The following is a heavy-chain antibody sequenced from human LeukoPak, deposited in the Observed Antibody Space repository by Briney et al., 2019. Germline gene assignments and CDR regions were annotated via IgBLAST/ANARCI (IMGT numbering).Heavy chain of an antibody. Sequence: SETLSLTCAVSGGSISSGGYSWSWIRQPPGKGLEWIGYIYHSGSTYYNPSLKSRVTISVDRSKNQFSLKLSSVTAADTAVYYCARDRTVTAPDYYYYGMDVWGQGTTVTVSS. CDR2: IYHSGST. J-gene: IGHJ6*02. D-gene: IGHD4-17*01. CDR3: ARDRTVTAPDYYYYGMDV. CDR1: GGSISSGGYS. V-gene: IGHV4-30-2*01.